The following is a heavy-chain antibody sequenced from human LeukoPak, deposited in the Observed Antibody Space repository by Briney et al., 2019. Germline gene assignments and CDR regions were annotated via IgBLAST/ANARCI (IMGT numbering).Heavy chain of an antibody. CDR1: GYTFTSYD. J-gene: IGHJ5*02. D-gene: IGHD6-25*01. CDR3: ARDPTPPAGGKEFDP. Sequence: ASVKVSCKASGYTFTSYDINWVRQATGQGLEWMGWMNPNSGNTGYAHKFQVRVTMTRNTSISTAYMELSSLRSEDTAVYYCARDPTPPAGGKEFDPWGQGTLVTVSS. CDR2: MNPNSGNT. V-gene: IGHV1-8*01.